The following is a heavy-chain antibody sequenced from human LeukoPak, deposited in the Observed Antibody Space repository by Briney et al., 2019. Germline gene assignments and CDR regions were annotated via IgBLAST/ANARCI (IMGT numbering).Heavy chain of an antibody. CDR3: ARVRRDSSGYRDAFDI. J-gene: IGHJ3*02. D-gene: IGHD3-22*01. CDR2: INPSGGST. CDR1: GYTFTSYY. V-gene: IGHV1-46*01. Sequence: GASVKVSCKASGYTFTSYYMHWVRQAPGQGLEWMGIINPSGGSTSYAQKFQGRVTMTRDTSTSTVYMELSSLRSEDTAVYYCARVRRDSSGYRDAFDIWGQGTMVTVSS.